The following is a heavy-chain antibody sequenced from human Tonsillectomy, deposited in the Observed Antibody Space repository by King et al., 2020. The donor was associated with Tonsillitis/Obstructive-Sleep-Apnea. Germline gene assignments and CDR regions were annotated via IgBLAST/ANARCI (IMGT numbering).Heavy chain of an antibody. CDR2: IYYSGST. Sequence: LQLQESGPGLVKPSETLSLTCTVSGDSISSYYWSWIRHPPGKGLEWIGYIYYSGSTNYNPSLKSRVTIPIDTSKNQLSLKLSSVTAADTAVYYCARGGGYYYMDVWGKGTTVTVSS. CDR3: ARGGGYYYMDV. V-gene: IGHV4-59*08. J-gene: IGHJ6*03. CDR1: GDSISSYY. D-gene: IGHD2-15*01.